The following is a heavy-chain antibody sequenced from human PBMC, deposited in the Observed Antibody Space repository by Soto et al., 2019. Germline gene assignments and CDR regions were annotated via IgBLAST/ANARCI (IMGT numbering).Heavy chain of an antibody. CDR2: IYWDDDK. V-gene: IGHV2-5*02. D-gene: IGHD2-15*01. Sequence: QITLKASGPTLVKPTQTLTLTCTFSGFSLSTSGVGVGWIRQPPGKALEWLALIYWDDDKRYSPSLKSRLTHSTDSTKNQVVLTMTHMDPVDTATYYCAHGGGGGAGYYYHCGMDVWGQGTTVTVS. J-gene: IGHJ6*02. CDR1: GFSLSTSGVG. CDR3: AHGGGGGAGYYYHCGMDV.